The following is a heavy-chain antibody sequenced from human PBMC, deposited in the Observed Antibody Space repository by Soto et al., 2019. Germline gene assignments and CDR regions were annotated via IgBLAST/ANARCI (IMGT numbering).Heavy chain of an antibody. CDR3: ARAGLQCSSSSCSGMFGMDV. V-gene: IGHV1-2*04. CDR1: GYTFTGYY. J-gene: IGHJ6*02. D-gene: IGHD2-2*01. Sequence: DSVKVSCVASGYTFTGYYMHWVLQTPGQGLEWMGWINPNSGGTNYAQKFQGWVTMTRDTSISTAYMELSRLRSDDTALYYCARAGLQCSSSSCSGMFGMDVWGQGTTVTVSS. CDR2: INPNSGGT.